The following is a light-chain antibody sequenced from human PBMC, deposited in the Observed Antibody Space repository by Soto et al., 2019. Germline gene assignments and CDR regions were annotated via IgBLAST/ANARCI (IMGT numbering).Light chain of an antibody. CDR1: QSISSY. J-gene: IGKJ1*01. CDR2: AAS. V-gene: IGKV1-39*01. Sequence: DIQMTQSPSSLSASVGDRVTITCRASQSISSYLNWYQQKPGKAPKLLIYAASSLQGGVPTRFSGTGSGTDFILTISSLQPEDFATYYCQQSYGTPRTFGQGTKVDIK. CDR3: QQSYGTPRT.